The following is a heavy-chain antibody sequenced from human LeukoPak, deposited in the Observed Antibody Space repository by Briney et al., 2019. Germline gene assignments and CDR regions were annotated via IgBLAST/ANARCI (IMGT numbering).Heavy chain of an antibody. CDR3: ARVPGRPADVFDH. CDR1: SGSLSGFS. Sequence: SETLSLTCAVYSGSLSGFSWNWIRQPPGKGLEWIGEINHSGNTNYNPSLKSRLTIPADTSKNQFSLKLSSVTAADTAFYYCARVPGRPADVFDHWGQGTLVTVSS. D-gene: IGHD2-2*01. V-gene: IGHV4-34*01. CDR2: INHSGNT. J-gene: IGHJ4*02.